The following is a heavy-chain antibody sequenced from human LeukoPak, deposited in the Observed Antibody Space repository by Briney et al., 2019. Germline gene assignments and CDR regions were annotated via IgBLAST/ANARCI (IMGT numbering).Heavy chain of an antibody. CDR1: GASVSSGDYY. J-gene: IGHJ4*02. D-gene: IGHD1-1*01. CDR3: ARCIATTANFDF. V-gene: IGHV4-30-4*08. CDR2: IDYSGIT. Sequence: PSQALSLTCTVSGASVSSGDYYWSWVRQPPGKGLEWIGYIDYSGITFYNPSLKSRITMSIDSSRNQFSLKLTSVTAADTAVYYCARCIATTANFDFWGQGTLVTVSS.